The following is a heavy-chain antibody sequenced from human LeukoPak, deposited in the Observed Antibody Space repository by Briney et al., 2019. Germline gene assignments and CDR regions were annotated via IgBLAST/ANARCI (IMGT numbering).Heavy chain of an antibody. CDR1: GYTFTSHG. D-gene: IGHD1-26*01. CDR3: ARDHFSGSYLDGGFDY. Sequence: ASAKVSCKASGYTFTSHGISWVRQAPGQGVEWMGWISPYNGNTNYAEKLQGRVTMITDTSTSTAYMELRSLTSDDTAVYYCARDHFSGSYLDGGFDYWGQGTLVTVSS. J-gene: IGHJ4*02. CDR2: ISPYNGNT. V-gene: IGHV1-18*01.